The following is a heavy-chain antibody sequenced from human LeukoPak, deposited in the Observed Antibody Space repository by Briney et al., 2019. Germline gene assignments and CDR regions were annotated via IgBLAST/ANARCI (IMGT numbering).Heavy chain of an antibody. CDR1: GFTFSSYG. CDR2: ISGSGGST. CDR3: AKDRIVGATTGTAFDI. D-gene: IGHD1-26*01. J-gene: IGHJ3*02. Sequence: PGGSLRLSCAASGFTFSSYGMSWVRQAPGKGLEWVSAISGSGGSTYYADSVKGRFTISRDNSKNTLYLQMNSLRAEDTAVYYCAKDRIVGATTGTAFDIWGQGTMVTASS. V-gene: IGHV3-23*01.